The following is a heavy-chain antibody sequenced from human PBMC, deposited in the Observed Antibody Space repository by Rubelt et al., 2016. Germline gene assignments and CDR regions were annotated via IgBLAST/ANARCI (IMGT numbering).Heavy chain of an antibody. CDR2: INHSGST. Sequence: QVQPQQWGAGLLKPSETLSLTCAVYGGSFSGYYWSWIRQPPGKGLEWIVEINHSGSTSYNPSLKSRVTISVDTSKNQFSLKLSSVTAADTAVYYCARGRRGSSSWLGRDYYGMDVWGQGTTVTVSS. D-gene: IGHD6-13*01. CDR3: ARGRRGSSSWLGRDYYGMDV. J-gene: IGHJ6*02. CDR1: GGSFSGYY. V-gene: IGHV4-34*01.